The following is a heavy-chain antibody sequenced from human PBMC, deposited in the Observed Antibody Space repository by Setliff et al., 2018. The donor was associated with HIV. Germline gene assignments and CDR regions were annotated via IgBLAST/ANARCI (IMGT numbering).Heavy chain of an antibody. D-gene: IGHD6-6*01. CDR3: ARDRERGQYSRSAVGGYYYYYMDV. CDR1: GYTFTGYY. CDR2: INSNSGGT. J-gene: IGHJ6*03. Sequence: ASVKVSCKASGYTFTGYYMHWVRQAPGQGLEWMGWINSNSGGTNYAQRFQGRVTLTRDTSTSTVYMELSRLKSEDTAVYYCARDRERGQYSRSAVGGYYYYYMDVWGKGTTVTVSS. V-gene: IGHV1-2*02.